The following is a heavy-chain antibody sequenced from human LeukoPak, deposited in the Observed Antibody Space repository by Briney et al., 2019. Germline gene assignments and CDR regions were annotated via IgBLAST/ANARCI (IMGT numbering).Heavy chain of an antibody. CDR3: AKDEDSGSYLVY. D-gene: IGHD1-26*01. J-gene: IGHJ4*02. V-gene: IGHV3-7*01. Sequence: GGSLRFSCTASGFTFSDYWMSWVRQTPEKGLEWVANIKQDGSEKVYLDSVKGRFTIPRDNAQTSLYLQMNSLRAEDTAVYYCAKDEDSGSYLVYWGQGTLVTVSS. CDR2: IKQDGSEK. CDR1: GFTFSDYW.